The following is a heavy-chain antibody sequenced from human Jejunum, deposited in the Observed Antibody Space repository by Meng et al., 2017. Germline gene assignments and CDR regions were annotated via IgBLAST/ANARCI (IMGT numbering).Heavy chain of an antibody. V-gene: IGHV3-7*01. CDR1: GFTFSSYW. CDR3: ATSRWLGS. J-gene: IGHJ4*02. Sequence: GESLKISCVASGFTFSSYWMTLVRQAPGKGLEWVDSIKQDGSDKQYVDSVKGRFTISRDNTKNSVYLQMNGPRADDTGVFYCATSRWLGSWGQGTLVTVSS. CDR2: IKQDGSDK. D-gene: IGHD6-19*01.